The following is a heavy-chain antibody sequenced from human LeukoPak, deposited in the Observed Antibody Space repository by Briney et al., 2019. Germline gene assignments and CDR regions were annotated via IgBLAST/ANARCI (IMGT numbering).Heavy chain of an antibody. CDR3: ARALSIVGATTATDY. V-gene: IGHV1-18*01. CDR1: GYTFTSYG. Sequence: GASVKVSCKASGYTFTSYGISWVRQAPGQGLEWMGWISAYNGNTNYAQKLQGRVTMTTDTSTSTAYMELRSLRSDDTAVYYCARALSIVGATTATDYWGQGTLVTVSS. D-gene: IGHD1-26*01. CDR2: ISAYNGNT. J-gene: IGHJ4*02.